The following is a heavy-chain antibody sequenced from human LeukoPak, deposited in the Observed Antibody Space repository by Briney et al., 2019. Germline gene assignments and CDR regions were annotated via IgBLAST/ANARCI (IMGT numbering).Heavy chain of an antibody. V-gene: IGHV1-18*01. Sequence: GASVKVSCKASGYTFTSYGISWVRQPPGQGLEWMGWISAYNDKTNYAQKLQGRVTMTTETSTSTAYMELRSMRSDDTAVYYCARDLSYDDYGDTEDFMFDYWGQGTLVTVSS. CDR2: ISAYNDKT. J-gene: IGHJ4*02. CDR1: GYTFTSYG. D-gene: IGHD4-17*01. CDR3: ARDLSYDDYGDTEDFMFDY.